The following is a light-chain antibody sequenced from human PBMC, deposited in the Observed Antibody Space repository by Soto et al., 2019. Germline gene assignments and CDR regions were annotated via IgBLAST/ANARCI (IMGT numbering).Light chain of an antibody. V-gene: IGKV1-33*01. CDR1: QDIKNY. CDR3: QHYDHLPPLS. CDR2: DAS. J-gene: IGKJ4*01. Sequence: DIQMTQSPSSLSASVGDRVTITCQASQDIKNYLNWYQQKPGKAPNLLIYDASNLKTGVPSSFSXXXXXXHFXFXXSSXXPXXXXTYYCQHYDHLPPLSFGGGTKVEIK.